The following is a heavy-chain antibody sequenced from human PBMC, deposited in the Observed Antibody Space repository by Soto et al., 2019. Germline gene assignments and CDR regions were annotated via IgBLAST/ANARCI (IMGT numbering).Heavy chain of an antibody. Sequence: GESLRLSCPASGFTFSSYGMHWVRQAPGKGLEWVAVIWYDGSNKYYADSVKGRFTISRDNSKNTLYLQMNSLRAEDTAVYYCARSSTRFLECVAPQYYMAVSGK. V-gene: IGHV3-33*01. CDR2: IWYDGSNK. D-gene: IGHD3-3*01. CDR3: ARSSTRFLECVAPQYYMAV. CDR1: GFTFSSYG. J-gene: IGHJ6*03.